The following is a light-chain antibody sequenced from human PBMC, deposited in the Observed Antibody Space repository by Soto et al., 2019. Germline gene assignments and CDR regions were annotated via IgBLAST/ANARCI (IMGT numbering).Light chain of an antibody. CDR1: SSNIGKNT. CDR2: TND. J-gene: IGLJ1*01. V-gene: IGLV1-44*01. CDR3: AAWDDSLNAFYV. Sequence: SALAQPPSASGTPGQRVIVSCSGSSSNIGKNTVNWYQQLPGTAPKPLIYTNDQRPSGVPDRFSGSKSGTSASLAISGLQSEDEADYYCAAWDDSLNAFYVFGTGTKVTVL.